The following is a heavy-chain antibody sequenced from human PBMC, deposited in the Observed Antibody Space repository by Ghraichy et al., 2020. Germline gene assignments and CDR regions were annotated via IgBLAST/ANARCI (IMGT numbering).Heavy chain of an antibody. CDR2: IGGSCGST. V-gene: IGHV3-23*01. Sequence: GGSLRLSCAASGFTFSSYAMSWVRQAPGRGLEWVSGIGGSCGSTYYADSVKGRFTISRDNSKNTLSLQMNSLRAEDTAVYYCGKDEYYYGSGTSGYWGQGTLVTVSS. CDR1: GFTFSSYA. CDR3: GKDEYYYGSGTSGY. D-gene: IGHD3-10*01. J-gene: IGHJ4*02.